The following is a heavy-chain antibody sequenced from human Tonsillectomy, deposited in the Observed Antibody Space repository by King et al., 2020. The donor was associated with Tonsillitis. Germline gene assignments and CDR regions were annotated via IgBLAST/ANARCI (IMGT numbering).Heavy chain of an antibody. CDR1: GGSISRDGYF. D-gene: IGHD1-26*01. CDR2: IYFSGDT. V-gene: IGHV4-31*03. J-gene: IGHJ6*02. Sequence: QLQESGPGLVKPSQTLSLTCTISGGSISRDGYFWSWIRQHPGKGLEWIGYIYFSGDTYYNPSLKSRVVISVDTYKNQFSLTLNSVTAAATAVYYCARGGSHYGLDVWGQGTTVIVSS. CDR3: ARGGSHYGLDV.